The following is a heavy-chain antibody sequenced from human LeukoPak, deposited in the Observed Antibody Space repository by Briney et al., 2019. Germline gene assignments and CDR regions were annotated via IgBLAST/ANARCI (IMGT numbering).Heavy chain of an antibody. CDR3: ARQGAHGGFLEWGTGSNYGSNYGMDV. Sequence: SETLSLTCTVSGGSISSSNYSWGWIRQPPGQGPEWFACIYYRGTTNYCPSLKSRVAISVDASKSQFSLRLRSVVAAETAVYYCARQGAHGGFLEWGTGSNYGSNYGMDVWGQGTTVTVSS. J-gene: IGHJ6*02. CDR1: GGSISSSNYS. V-gene: IGHV4-39*01. CDR2: IYYRGTT. D-gene: IGHD3-3*01.